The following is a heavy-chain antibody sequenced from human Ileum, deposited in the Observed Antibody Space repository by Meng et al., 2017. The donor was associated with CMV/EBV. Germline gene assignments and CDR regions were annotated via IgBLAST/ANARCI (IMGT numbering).Heavy chain of an antibody. CDR2: IYYSGST. Sequence: SETLSLTCTVSGGSISSSSYYWGWIRQPPGKGLEWIGSIYYSGSTYYNPSLKSRVTISVDTSKNQFSLKLSSVTAADTAVYYCARDFYDCSSTSCYRGTYYYGMDVWGQGTMVTVSS. V-gene: IGHV4-39*07. D-gene: IGHD2-2*02. CDR3: ARDFYDCSSTSCYRGTYYYGMDV. CDR1: GGSISSSSYY. J-gene: IGHJ6*02.